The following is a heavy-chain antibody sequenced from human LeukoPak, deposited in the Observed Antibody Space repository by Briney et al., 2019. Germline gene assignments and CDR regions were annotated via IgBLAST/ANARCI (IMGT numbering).Heavy chain of an antibody. D-gene: IGHD2-2*01. Sequence: GESLKISCKGSGYSFTSYWIGWVRQMPGKGLEWMGIIYPGDSDTRYSPSFQGQVTISADKSISTAYLQWSSLKASDIAMYYCARGYCSSTSCGYFDYWGQGTLVTVSS. V-gene: IGHV5-51*01. CDR2: IYPGDSDT. CDR1: GYSFTSYW. J-gene: IGHJ4*02. CDR3: ARGYCSSTSCGYFDY.